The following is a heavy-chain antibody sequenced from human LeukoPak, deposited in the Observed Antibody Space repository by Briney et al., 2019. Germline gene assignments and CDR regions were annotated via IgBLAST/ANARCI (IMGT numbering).Heavy chain of an antibody. D-gene: IGHD3-22*01. CDR1: GGSISSSFFY. CDR2: IYDSGTT. V-gene: IGHV4-39*01. J-gene: IGHJ5*02. Sequence: PSETLSLTCSVSGGSISSSFFYWDWIRQPPGKGLEWIGSIYDSGTTYQNPSLRSRVTISVDTSKNQFSLKLSCVTAADTAVYFCARGSGTFYYDSSGYLNYFDPWGQGTLVTVSS. CDR3: ARGSGTFYYDSSGYLNYFDP.